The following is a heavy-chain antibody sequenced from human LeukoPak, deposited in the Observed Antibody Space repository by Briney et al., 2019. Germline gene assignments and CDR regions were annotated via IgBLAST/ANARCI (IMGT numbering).Heavy chain of an antibody. CDR2: ISFDGSNK. V-gene: IGHV3-30-3*01. J-gene: IGHJ4*02. Sequence: GRSLRLSCAASGFTFSSYAMHWVRQAPGKGLEWVAVISFDGSNKYYADSVKGRFTISRDNSKNTLYLQMNSLRAEDMAVYYCARVGYYDRPWVDYWGQGTLVTVSS. CDR3: ARVGYYDRPWVDY. D-gene: IGHD3-22*01. CDR1: GFTFSSYA.